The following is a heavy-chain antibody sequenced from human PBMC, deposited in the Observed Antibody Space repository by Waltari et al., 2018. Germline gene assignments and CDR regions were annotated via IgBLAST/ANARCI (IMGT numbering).Heavy chain of an antibody. J-gene: IGHJ6*02. CDR1: GGSFSGYY. CDR2: INHSGST. Sequence: QVQLQQWGAGLLQPSETLSLTCAVYGGSFSGYYWSWLRQPPGKGLEWIGEINHSGSTNYNPSLKSRVTISVDTSKNQFSLKLSSVTAADTAVYYCARGSRYYGSGSYYRHYYYGMDVWGQGTTVTVSS. D-gene: IGHD3-10*01. V-gene: IGHV4-34*01. CDR3: ARGSRYYGSGSYYRHYYYGMDV.